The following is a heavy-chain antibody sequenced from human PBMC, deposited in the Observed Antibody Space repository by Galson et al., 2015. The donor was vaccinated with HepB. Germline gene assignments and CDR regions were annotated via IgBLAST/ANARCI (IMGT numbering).Heavy chain of an antibody. D-gene: IGHD4-23*01. J-gene: IGHJ4*02. CDR2: ISWNSGST. CDR3: AKDIGTTTVITLIEY. V-gene: IGHV3-9*01. CDR1: GFNFDDYA. Sequence: SLRLSCAASGFNFDDYAMHWVRQTPGKGLEWVSSISWNSGSTGYADSVKGRFTISRDNAKNSLYLQMNSLRAEDTALYYCAKDIGTTTVITLIEYWGQGTLVTVSS.